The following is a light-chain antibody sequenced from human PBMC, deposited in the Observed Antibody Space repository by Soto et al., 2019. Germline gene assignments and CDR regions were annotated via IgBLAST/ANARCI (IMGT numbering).Light chain of an antibody. V-gene: IGKV3-11*01. CDR3: QKYNSAPRT. J-gene: IGKJ1*01. Sequence: EIVLTQSPATLSLFPGERATLSCRASQSVGSYFAWYQQKPGQAPRLLLYDTSNRATGIPARFSGSGSGTDFTLTISSLQPEDVATYYCQKYNSAPRTFGQGTKVDIK. CDR1: QSVGSY. CDR2: DTS.